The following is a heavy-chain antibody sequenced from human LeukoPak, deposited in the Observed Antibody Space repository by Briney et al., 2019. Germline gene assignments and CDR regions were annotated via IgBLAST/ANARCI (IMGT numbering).Heavy chain of an antibody. D-gene: IGHD3-10*01. V-gene: IGHV1-2*02. Sequence: ASVKVSCKASGYTFTSYGISWVRQAPGQGLEWVGWINPNRGGTTYAQNFQGRVTMTRDTSISTVYMELSRLRSDDTAVYYCARESAGGFGELLYWGQGTLVTVSS. CDR3: ARESAGGFGELLY. CDR1: GYTFTSYG. CDR2: INPNRGGT. J-gene: IGHJ4*02.